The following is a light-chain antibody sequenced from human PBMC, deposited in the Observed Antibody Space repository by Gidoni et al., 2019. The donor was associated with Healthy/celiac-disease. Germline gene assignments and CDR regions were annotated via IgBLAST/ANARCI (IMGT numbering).Light chain of an antibody. V-gene: IGLV2-23*03. J-gene: IGLJ1*01. CDR3: CSYAGSSTFPFV. Sequence: QSALTQPASESGSPGQSIPISCTGTSSDVGSYNLVSWYQQHPGKAPKLMIYEGSKRPSGVSNRFSGSKSGNTASLTISGLQAEDEADYYCCSYAGSSTFPFVFGTGTKVTVL. CDR2: EGS. CDR1: SSDVGSYNL.